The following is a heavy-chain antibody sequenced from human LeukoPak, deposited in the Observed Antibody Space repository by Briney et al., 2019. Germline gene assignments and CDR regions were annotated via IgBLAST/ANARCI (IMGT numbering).Heavy chain of an antibody. D-gene: IGHD2-2*01. CDR2: ISYDGSNK. J-gene: IGHJ6*03. CDR1: GFTFSSYA. V-gene: IGHV3-30*04. Sequence: GGSLRLSCAASGFTFSSYAMHWVRQAPGKGLEWVAVISYDGSNKYYADSVKGRFTISRDNSKNTPYLQMNSLRAEDTAVYYCAREPQLLYYYYYMDVWGKGTTVTVSS. CDR3: AREPQLLYYYYYMDV.